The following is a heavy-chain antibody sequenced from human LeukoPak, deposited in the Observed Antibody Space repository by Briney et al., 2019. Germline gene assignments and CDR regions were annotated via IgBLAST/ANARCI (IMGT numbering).Heavy chain of an antibody. J-gene: IGHJ4*02. CDR3: AGERGEEYSSGWYKRNYFDN. V-gene: IGHV4-59*12. CDR2: GHYSGST. CDR1: DDSIRSYY. D-gene: IGHD6-19*01. Sequence: PSETLSLTCIVSDDSIRSYYWNWIRQPPGKGLEWIGFGHYSGSTFYNPSLKSRVTISVDTSKNQFSLKLSSVTAADTAVYYCAGERGEEYSSGWYKRNYFDNWGQGIRVTVSS.